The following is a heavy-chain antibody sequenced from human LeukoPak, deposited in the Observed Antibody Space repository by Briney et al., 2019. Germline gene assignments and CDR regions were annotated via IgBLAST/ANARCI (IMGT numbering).Heavy chain of an antibody. D-gene: IGHD2-2*01. CDR1: GFTFSSYS. V-gene: IGHV3-48*01. Sequence: GGSLRLSCAASGFTFSSYSMNWVRQAPGKGLEWVSYISSSSSTIYYADSVKGRFTISRDNAKNSLYLQMNSLRAEDTAVYYCARDMRSSGNVDYWGQEPWSPSPQ. J-gene: IGHJ4*01. CDR3: ARDMRSSGNVDY. CDR2: ISSSSSTI.